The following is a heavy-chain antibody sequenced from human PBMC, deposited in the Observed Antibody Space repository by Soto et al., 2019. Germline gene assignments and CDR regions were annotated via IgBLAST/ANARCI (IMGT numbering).Heavy chain of an antibody. CDR2: IYYSGST. V-gene: IGHV4-31*03. Sequence: QVQLQESGPGLVKPSQTLSLTCTVSGGSISSGGYYWSWIRQHPGKGLEWIGYIYYSGSTYYNPSLKSRVTISVDTSKNQFSLKLSSVTAADTAVYYCARDPRDPGHRNYYYYGMDVWGQGTTVTVSS. D-gene: IGHD3-10*01. CDR3: ARDPRDPGHRNYYYYGMDV. J-gene: IGHJ6*02. CDR1: GGSISSGGYY.